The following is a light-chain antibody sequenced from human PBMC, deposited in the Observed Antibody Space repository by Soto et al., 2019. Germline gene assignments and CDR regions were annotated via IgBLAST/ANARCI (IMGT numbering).Light chain of an antibody. CDR3: QQSYSPPPVT. CDR2: AAA. Sequence: DIQMTQSPSSLSASVGDRVTITCRASQSISSYLNWYQQKPGKAPKLLIYAAASLQRGVPSRFSGSGSGTDFTLTISSLQPEDFATYYCQQSYSPPPVTFGQGTRLEI. J-gene: IGKJ5*01. V-gene: IGKV1-39*01. CDR1: QSISSY.